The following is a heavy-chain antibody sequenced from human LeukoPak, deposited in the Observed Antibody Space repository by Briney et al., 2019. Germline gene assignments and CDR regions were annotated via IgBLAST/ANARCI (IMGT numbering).Heavy chain of an antibody. J-gene: IGHJ4*02. D-gene: IGHD1-14*01. CDR3: ASSGNRGVFDY. CDR2: ISSSSSYI. Sequence: GGSLRLSCAASGFTFSSYSVNWVRQAPGKGLEWVSSISSSSSYIYYADSVKGRFTISRDNAKNSLYLQMNSLRAEDTAVYYCASSGNRGVFDYWGQGTLVTVSS. CDR1: GFTFSSYS. V-gene: IGHV3-21*01.